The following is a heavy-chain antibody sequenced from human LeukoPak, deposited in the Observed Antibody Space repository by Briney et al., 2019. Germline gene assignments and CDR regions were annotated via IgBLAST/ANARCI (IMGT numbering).Heavy chain of an antibody. J-gene: IGHJ4*02. CDR3: AREITDYGGAS. V-gene: IGHV1-2*02. D-gene: IGHD4-23*01. Sequence: AXVKVSCKASGYTFTGYYMHWVRQAPGQGLEWMGWINPNSGGTNYAQKFQGRVTMTRDTSISTAYMELSRLRSDDTAVYYSAREITDYGGASWGQGTLVTVSS. CDR1: GYTFTGYY. CDR2: INPNSGGT.